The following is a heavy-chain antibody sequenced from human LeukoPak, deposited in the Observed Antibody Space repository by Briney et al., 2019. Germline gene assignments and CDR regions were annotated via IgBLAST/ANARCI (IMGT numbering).Heavy chain of an antibody. CDR2: ISCYNGDT. Sequence: ASVKVSCKASGYTFNKYGISWVRQAPGQGLEWMGWISCYNGDTNYAQKLQGRVTLSTDTPTTTVYMELRSLRSDDMAVYYCARDPSNTSGWKTWFDTWGQGTPVTVSS. CDR1: GYTFNKYG. CDR3: ARDPSNTSGWKTWFDT. J-gene: IGHJ5*02. D-gene: IGHD6-19*01. V-gene: IGHV1-18*03.